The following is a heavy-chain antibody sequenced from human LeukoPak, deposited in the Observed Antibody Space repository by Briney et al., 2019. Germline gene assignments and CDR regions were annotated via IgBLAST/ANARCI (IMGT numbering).Heavy chain of an antibody. J-gene: IGHJ4*02. CDR3: MRARLIRLENFFDY. D-gene: IGHD2-21*02. V-gene: IGHV3-21*05. Sequence: GGSLRLSCAGSGFSLSTYSMNWVRQAPRKGLECVAYNNPGGSDKSYPDPVKGRFTFSTHNANSSLYLQMNSLRAEDTAFYFWMRARLIRLENFFDYWGQGTLVTVSS. CDR2: NNPGGSDK. CDR1: GFSLSTYS.